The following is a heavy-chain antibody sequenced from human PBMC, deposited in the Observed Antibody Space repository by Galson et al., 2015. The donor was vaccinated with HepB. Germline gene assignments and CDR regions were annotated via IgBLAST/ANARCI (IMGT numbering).Heavy chain of an antibody. CDR2: IDYSGNT. D-gene: IGHD4-17*01. V-gene: IGHV4-39*01. J-gene: IGHJ6*02. CDR1: GGSISSSSYY. CDR3: ARQYQSPVTSRQRPRYHYYYGLDV. Sequence: ETLSLTCSVSGGSISSSSYYWGWIRQPPGKGLEWIGRIDYSGNTYYNPSLKRRVNISVDTSKNQFSLKLGSATAADTAVYYCARQYQSPVTSRQRPRYHYYYGLDVWGQGTTVTVS.